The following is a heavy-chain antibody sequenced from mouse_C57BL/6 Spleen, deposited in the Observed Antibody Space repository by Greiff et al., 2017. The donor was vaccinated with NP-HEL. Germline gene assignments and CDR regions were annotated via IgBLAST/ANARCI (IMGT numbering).Heavy chain of an antibody. J-gene: IGHJ2*01. Sequence: EVQLVESGGGLVKPGGSLKLSCAASGFTFSDYGMHWVRQAPEKGLEWVAYISSGSSTIYYADTVKGRFTISRDNAKNTLFLQMTSLRSEDTAMYYCARPRRIYYDYDGYFDYWGQGTTLTVSS. V-gene: IGHV5-17*01. CDR2: ISSGSSTI. CDR3: ARPRRIYYDYDGYFDY. CDR1: GFTFSDYG. D-gene: IGHD2-4*01.